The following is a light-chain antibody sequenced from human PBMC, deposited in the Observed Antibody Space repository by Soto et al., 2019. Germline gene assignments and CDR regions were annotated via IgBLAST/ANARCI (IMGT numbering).Light chain of an antibody. CDR1: QSVTGN. Sequence: ETVMTQSPATLSVSPGDRATLSCRASQSVTGNLAWYQQKPGQAPRLLVYGASTRATGIPARFSGSGFGTQFNLTVSSLQSEDFGVYYCQQYNNWPPTFGPGTKVDIK. CDR2: GAS. J-gene: IGKJ3*01. CDR3: QQYNNWPPT. V-gene: IGKV3-15*01.